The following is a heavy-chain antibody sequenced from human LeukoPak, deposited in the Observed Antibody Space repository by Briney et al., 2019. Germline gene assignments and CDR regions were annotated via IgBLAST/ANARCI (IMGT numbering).Heavy chain of an antibody. D-gene: IGHD3-9*01. CDR2: ITYNGDFK. Sequence: GGSLRLSCAASGFTFSGYAMTWVRQAPGKGLEWVASITYNGDFKYYLDSVKGRFTIPRDNSKNTLYLQMNNMRGEDTALYFCAKDGLYFDGSFHIYYFDAWGQGALVAVSS. CDR3: AKDGLYFDGSFHIYYFDA. V-gene: IGHV3-23*01. J-gene: IGHJ4*02. CDR1: GFTFSGYA.